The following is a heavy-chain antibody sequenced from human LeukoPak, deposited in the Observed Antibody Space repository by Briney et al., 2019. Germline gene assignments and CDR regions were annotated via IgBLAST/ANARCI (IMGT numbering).Heavy chain of an antibody. CDR2: INPSGGST. CDR1: GYTFTSYY. D-gene: IGHD4-23*01. V-gene: IGHV1-46*01. CDR3: ARDRRVVMEPTSYYFDY. Sequence: ASVKVSCKASGYTFTSYYMHWVRQAPGQGLEWMGIINPSGGSTSYAQKFQGRVTMTRDTSTSTVYIELSSLRSEDTAVYYCARDRRVVMEPTSYYFDYWGQGTLVTVSS. J-gene: IGHJ4*02.